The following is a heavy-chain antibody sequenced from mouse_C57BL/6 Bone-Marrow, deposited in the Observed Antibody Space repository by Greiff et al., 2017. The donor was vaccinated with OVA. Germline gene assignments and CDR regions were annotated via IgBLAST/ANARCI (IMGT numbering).Heavy chain of an antibody. Sequence: EVKLVESGGGLVKPGGSLKLSCAASGFTFSSYAMSWVRQTPEKRLEWVATISDGGSYTYYPDNVKGRFTISRDNAKNNLYLQMSHLKSEDTAMYYCARIYYGNHYAIDYWGQGTSVTVSS. D-gene: IGHD2-1*01. CDR1: GFTFSSYA. CDR2: ISDGGSYT. J-gene: IGHJ4*01. CDR3: ARIYYGNHYAIDY. V-gene: IGHV5-4*03.